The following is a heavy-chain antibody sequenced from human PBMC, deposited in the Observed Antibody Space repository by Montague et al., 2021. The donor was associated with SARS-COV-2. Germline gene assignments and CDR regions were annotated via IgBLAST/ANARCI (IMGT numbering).Heavy chain of an antibody. CDR1: GGSFSGYY. CDR3: ARGSWHIVVVTAIRDGYYGMDV. CDR2: INHSGST. D-gene: IGHD2-21*02. V-gene: IGHV4-34*01. Sequence: SETLSLTRAVYGGSFSGYYWSWIRQPPGKGLEWIGEINHSGSTNYNPSLKSRVTISVDTSKNQFSLKLSSVTAADTAVYYCARGSWHIVVVTAIRDGYYGMDVWGQGTTVTVSS. J-gene: IGHJ6*02.